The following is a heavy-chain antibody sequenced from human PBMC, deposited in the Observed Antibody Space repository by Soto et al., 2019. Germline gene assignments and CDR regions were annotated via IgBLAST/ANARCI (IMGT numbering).Heavy chain of an antibody. V-gene: IGHV3-23*01. CDR1: GFTFSSYA. Sequence: GGSLRLSCAASGFTFSSYAMNWCLQAPGKGLEWGSASSCNGGRTYYTDSVKGRVTISIDRSKNTLYLQMNSLRAEDTAVYYCATAIYDRSGYDGVQYFHPWGQGSLVTVSS. D-gene: IGHD3-22*01. J-gene: IGHJ5*02. CDR3: ATAIYDRSGYDGVQYFHP. CDR2: SSCNGGRT.